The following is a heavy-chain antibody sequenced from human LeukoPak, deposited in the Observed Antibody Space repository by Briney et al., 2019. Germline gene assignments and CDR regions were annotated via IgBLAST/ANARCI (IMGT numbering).Heavy chain of an antibody. CDR2: IWYDGSHK. V-gene: IGHV3-33*07. CDR1: GFTFSSYG. CDR3: ARDRGYSSSWSFGKHYYMDV. D-gene: IGHD6-13*01. Sequence: GGSLRLSCAASGFTFSSYGMYWVRQAPGRGLDWVAVIWYDGSHKSYANSVKGRFTISRDNPKNILYLQMNSLRADDTAVYYCARDRGYSSSWSFGKHYYMDVWGKGTTVTVSS. J-gene: IGHJ6*03.